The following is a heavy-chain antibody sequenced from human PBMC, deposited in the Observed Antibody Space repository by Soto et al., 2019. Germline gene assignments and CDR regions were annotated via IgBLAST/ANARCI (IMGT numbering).Heavy chain of an antibody. CDR2: IIPIFGTA. D-gene: IGHD3-10*01. CDR3: AGNHVRGVINGGMDV. CDR1: GGTFSSYA. Sequence: QVQLVQSGAEVKKPGSSVKVSCKASGGTFSSYAISWVRQSPGQGLEWMGGIIPIFGTATYGQQFQGRVTITADESTRTAYMELSSLRSEDTAVYYCAGNHVRGVINGGMDVWGQGTTVTVSS. J-gene: IGHJ6*02. V-gene: IGHV1-69*01.